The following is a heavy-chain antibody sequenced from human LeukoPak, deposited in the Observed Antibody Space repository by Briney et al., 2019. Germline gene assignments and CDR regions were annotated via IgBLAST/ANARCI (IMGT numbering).Heavy chain of an antibody. Sequence: GASVKVSCKASGYTFTSYYMHWVRQAPGQGLEWMGIINPSGGSTSYAQKFQGRVTMTRDTSTSTVYMELSSLRSEDTAVYYCARDFWFGETPDALASHAFDIWAKGQRSPSLQ. V-gene: IGHV1-46*01. D-gene: IGHD3-10*01. CDR1: GYTFTSYY. CDR2: INPSGGST. CDR3: ARDFWFGETPDALASHAFDI. J-gene: IGHJ3*02.